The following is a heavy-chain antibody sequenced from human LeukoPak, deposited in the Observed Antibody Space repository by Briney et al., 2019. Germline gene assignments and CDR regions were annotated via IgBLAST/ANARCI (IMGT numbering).Heavy chain of an antibody. V-gene: IGHV4-59*08. CDR1: GGSISSYY. CDR2: IYYSGST. Sequence: SETLSLTCTVSGGSISSYYWSWIRQPPGKGQEWIGYIYYSGSTNYNPSLKSRVTISVDTSKNQFSLKLSSVTAADTAVYYCARHYYGSGSYGRWGQGTLVTVSS. CDR3: ARHYYGSGSYGR. J-gene: IGHJ4*02. D-gene: IGHD3-10*01.